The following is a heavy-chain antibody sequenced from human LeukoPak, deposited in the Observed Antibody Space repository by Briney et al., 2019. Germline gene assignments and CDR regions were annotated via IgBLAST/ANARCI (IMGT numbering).Heavy chain of an antibody. D-gene: IGHD3-9*01. Sequence: PSETLSLTCAVYGGSFGGYYWSWIRQPPGKGMEWIGEINHSGSTNYNPSLKSRVTISVDTSKNQFSLKLSSVTAADTAVYYCARVYDILTGPDYWGQGTLVTVSS. V-gene: IGHV4-34*01. CDR2: INHSGST. J-gene: IGHJ4*02. CDR1: GGSFGGYY. CDR3: ARVYDILTGPDY.